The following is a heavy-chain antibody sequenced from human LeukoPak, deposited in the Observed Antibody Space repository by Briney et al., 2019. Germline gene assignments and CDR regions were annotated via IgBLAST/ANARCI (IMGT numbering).Heavy chain of an antibody. D-gene: IGHD4-11*01. J-gene: IGHJ6*02. CDR1: GGPISSYY. V-gene: IGHV4-59*01. Sequence: SETLSLTCTVSGGPISSYYWSWIRQPPGKGLEWIGYIYYSGRTNYHPSLKSRVTISVDTSKNQFSLKLSSVTAADTAVYYCARDRIAVTTDYGMDVWGQGTTVTVSS. CDR3: ARDRIAVTTDYGMDV. CDR2: IYYSGRT.